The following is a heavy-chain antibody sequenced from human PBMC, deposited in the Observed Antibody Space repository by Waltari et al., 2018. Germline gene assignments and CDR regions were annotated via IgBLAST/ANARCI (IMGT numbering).Heavy chain of an antibody. J-gene: IGHJ5*02. V-gene: IGHV4-4*02. D-gene: IGHD2-15*01. CDR3: ARDRGRGLYLDT. CDR2: DHGSGRT. CDR1: GDSMNYW. Sequence: QLQLQESGPGLVKPSGTLSLICAVAGDSMNYWWSWVRQPPGKGLEWLGQDHGSGRTNYNPSCTSRVTISLDTSTHHFALRRISATAADTALYSCARDRGRGLYLDTCGQGILVTVSP.